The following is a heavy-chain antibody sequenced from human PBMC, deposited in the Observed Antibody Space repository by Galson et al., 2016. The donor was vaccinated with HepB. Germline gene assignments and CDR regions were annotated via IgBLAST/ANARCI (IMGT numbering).Heavy chain of an antibody. J-gene: IGHJ5*02. D-gene: IGHD1-1*01. CDR2: INEVGYGK. Sequence: SLRLSCAASGFNFDYWWMSWVRQVPGKGPEWVANINEVGYGKFYADSVMGRFTISRDNAKNSVFLDMSGLRVEDTAIYYCSKAGGPGTVDLWGQGTQVTVSS. V-gene: IGHV3-7*01. CDR3: SKAGGPGTVDL. CDR1: GFNFDYWW.